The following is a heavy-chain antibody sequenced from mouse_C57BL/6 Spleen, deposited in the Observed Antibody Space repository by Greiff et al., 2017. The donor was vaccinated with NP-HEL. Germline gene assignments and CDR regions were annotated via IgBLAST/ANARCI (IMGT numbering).Heavy chain of an antibody. V-gene: IGHV1-50*01. Sequence: QVQLQQPGAELVKPGASVKLSCKASGYTFTSYWMQWVKQRPGQGLEWIGEIDPSDSYTNYNQKFKGKATLTVDTSSSTAYMQLSSLTSEDSAVYYCARAIRPYFDYWGQGTTLTVSS. CDR1: GYTFTSYW. J-gene: IGHJ2*01. CDR2: IDPSDSYT. CDR3: ARAIRPYFDY.